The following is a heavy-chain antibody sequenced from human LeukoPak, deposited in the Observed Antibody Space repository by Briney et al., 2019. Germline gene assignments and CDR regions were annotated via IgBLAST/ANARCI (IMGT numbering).Heavy chain of an antibody. J-gene: IGHJ3*01. CDR3: ARDASRQTGAVDV. V-gene: IGHV4-4*02. CDR2: IFHSGST. CDR1: GGSISRSDW. Sequence: SETLSLTCAVSGGSISRSDWWSWVRQSPGKGLEWIGEIFHSGSTRYNPSLKSRVTISVDKSKNQFSLNLTSVTAADTAMYYCARDASRQTGAVDVWGQGTMVTVSS.